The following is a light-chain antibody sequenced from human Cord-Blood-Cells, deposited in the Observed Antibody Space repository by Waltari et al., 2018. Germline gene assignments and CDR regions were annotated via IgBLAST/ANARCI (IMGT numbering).Light chain of an antibody. CDR3: QQSYSTLLT. J-gene: IGKJ4*01. Sequence: DIQMTQSPSSLSAYVGDRVTITCRASQSISSYLNWYQQKPGKAPKLLISAASSLQSGVPSRFSGSGSGTDFTLTISSLQPEDFATYYCQQSYSTLLTFGGGTKVEIK. CDR1: QSISSY. CDR2: AAS. V-gene: IGKV1-39*01.